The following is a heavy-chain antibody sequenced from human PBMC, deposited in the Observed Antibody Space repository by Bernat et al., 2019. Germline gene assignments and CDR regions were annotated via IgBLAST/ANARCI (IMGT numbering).Heavy chain of an antibody. CDR2: ISSSSSTI. D-gene: IGHD1-26*01. J-gene: IGHJ6*02. Sequence: EVQLLESGGGLVQPGGSLRLSCAASGFTFSSYAMSWVRQAPGKGLEWVSYISSSSSTIYYADSVKGRFTISRDNAKNSLYLQMNSLRDEDTAVYYCARDLSGSYYGYYYGMDVWGQGTTVTVSS. CDR1: GFTFSSYA. CDR3: ARDLSGSYYGYYYGMDV. V-gene: IGHV3-48*02.